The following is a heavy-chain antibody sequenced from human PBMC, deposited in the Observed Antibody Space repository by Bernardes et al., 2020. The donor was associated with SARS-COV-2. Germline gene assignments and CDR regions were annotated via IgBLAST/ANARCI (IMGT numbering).Heavy chain of an antibody. CDR1: GYTFTGYY. V-gene: IGHV1-2*04. D-gene: IGHD4-17*01. J-gene: IGHJ4*02. Sequence: ASVEVCWEASGYTFTGYYMHLVRQAPGQGLEWMGWINPNSVCTNYAQKFQGWVTMTRDTSISTAYMELSRLRSDDTAVYYCARDRRYGDHQASFDYWGQGTLVTVSS. CDR2: INPNSVCT. CDR3: ARDRRYGDHQASFDY.